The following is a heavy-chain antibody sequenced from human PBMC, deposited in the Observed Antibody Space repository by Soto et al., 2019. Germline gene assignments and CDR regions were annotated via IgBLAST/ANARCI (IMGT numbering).Heavy chain of an antibody. D-gene: IGHD2-2*01. J-gene: IGHJ6*03. CDR3: AKGAPLDIVVVPAVSYYYMDV. Sequence: SETLSLTCTVSGGSISSYYWSWIRQPPGKGLEWIGYIYYSGSTNYNPSLKSRVTISVDTSKNQFSLKLSSVTAADTAVYYCAKGAPLDIVVVPAVSYYYMDVWGKGTTVTVSS. CDR2: IYYSGST. V-gene: IGHV4-59*01. CDR1: GGSISSYY.